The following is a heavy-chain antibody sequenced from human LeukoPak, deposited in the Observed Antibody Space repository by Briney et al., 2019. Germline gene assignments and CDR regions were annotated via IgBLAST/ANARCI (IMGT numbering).Heavy chain of an antibody. CDR1: GGSISSSSYY. Sequence: SETLSLTCTVSGGSISSSSYYWGWIRQPPGKGLEWIGSIYYSGSTYYNPSLKSRVTISVDTSKNQFSLKLSSVTAADTAVYYCASAPTIFGVVTGFDYCGQGTLVTVSS. D-gene: IGHD3-3*01. CDR2: IYYSGST. V-gene: IGHV4-39*07. J-gene: IGHJ4*02. CDR3: ASAPTIFGVVTGFDY.